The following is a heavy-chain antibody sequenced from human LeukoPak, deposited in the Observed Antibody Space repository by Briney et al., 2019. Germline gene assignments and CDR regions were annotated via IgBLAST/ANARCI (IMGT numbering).Heavy chain of an antibody. Sequence: PSETLSLTCTVAGGSISSSHWNWIRQPPGNRLEWIGYMDSSGSTKYNPSLRSRVTISIDTSKNNFSLKLRSVTTADTAVYYCTRDYYEPFDLWGQGTLVTVSS. J-gene: IGHJ5*02. D-gene: IGHD3-22*01. CDR3: TRDYYEPFDL. CDR1: GGSISSSH. V-gene: IGHV4-59*01. CDR2: MDSSGST.